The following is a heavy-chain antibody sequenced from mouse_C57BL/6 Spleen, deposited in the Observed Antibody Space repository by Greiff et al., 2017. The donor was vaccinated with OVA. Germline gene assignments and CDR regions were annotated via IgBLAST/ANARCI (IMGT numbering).Heavy chain of an antibody. CDR1: GYTFTSYW. CDR3: ARNDYVGGWFAY. V-gene: IGHV1-72*01. Sequence: QVQLQQSGAELVKPGASVKLSCKASGYTFTSYWMHWVKQRPGRGLEWIGRIDPKSGGTKYNEKFKSKATLTVDKPSSTAYMQLSSLTSEDSAVYYCARNDYVGGWFAYWGQGALVTVSA. CDR2: IDPKSGGT. J-gene: IGHJ3*01. D-gene: IGHD2-4*01.